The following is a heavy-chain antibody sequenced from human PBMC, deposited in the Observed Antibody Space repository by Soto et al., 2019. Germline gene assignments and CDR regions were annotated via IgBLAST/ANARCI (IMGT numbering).Heavy chain of an antibody. V-gene: IGHV4-31*03. Sequence: SETLSLTCTVSGGSISSGGYYWSWIRQHPEKGLEWIGYIYYSGSTYYNPSLKSRVTISVDTSKNQFSLKLSSVTAADTAVYYCARVIVATCFDYWGQGTLVTVSS. CDR1: GGSISSGGYY. CDR3: ARVIVATCFDY. D-gene: IGHD5-12*01. J-gene: IGHJ4*02. CDR2: IYYSGST.